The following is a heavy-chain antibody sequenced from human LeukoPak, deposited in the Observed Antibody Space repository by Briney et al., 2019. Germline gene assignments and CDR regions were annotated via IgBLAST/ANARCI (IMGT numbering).Heavy chain of an antibody. CDR3: ARDSWESSRNFDY. CDR1: GGSISSSSYY. CDR2: IYYSGST. Sequence: SETLSLTCTVSGGSISSSSYYWGWIRQPPGTGLEWIGSIYYSGSTYYNPSLKSRVTISVDTSKNQFSLKLSSVTAADTAVYYCARDSWESSRNFDYWGQGTLVTVSS. V-gene: IGHV4-39*07. D-gene: IGHD6-13*01. J-gene: IGHJ4*02.